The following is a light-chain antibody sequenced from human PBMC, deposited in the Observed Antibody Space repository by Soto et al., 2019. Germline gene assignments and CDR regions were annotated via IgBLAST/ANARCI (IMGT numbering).Light chain of an antibody. J-gene: IGKJ1*01. V-gene: IGKV1-5*03. CDR3: QHYNTYCKT. CDR1: QSISSW. Sequence: DIQMTQSPSTLSASVGDRVTITCRASQSISSWLAWYQQKPGKAPKLLIYKASTLESGVPSRFSGSGSGTEFTLTINSLQPDDFATYYCQHYNTYCKTFGQGTKVESK. CDR2: KAS.